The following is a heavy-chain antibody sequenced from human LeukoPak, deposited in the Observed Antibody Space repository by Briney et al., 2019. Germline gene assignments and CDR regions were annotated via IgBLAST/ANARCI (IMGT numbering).Heavy chain of an antibody. CDR1: GFTFSSYA. D-gene: IGHD5-18*01. CDR2: ISGSGGST. Sequence: PGGSLRLSCAASGFTFSSYAMNWVRQAPGKGLEWVSGISGSGGSTYYADSVKGRFTISRDNSKNTLYPQVNSLRAEDTAVYYCAKDRGYSYGLSEIYYFDYWGQGTLATVSS. CDR3: AKDRGYSYGLSEIYYFDY. V-gene: IGHV3-23*01. J-gene: IGHJ4*02.